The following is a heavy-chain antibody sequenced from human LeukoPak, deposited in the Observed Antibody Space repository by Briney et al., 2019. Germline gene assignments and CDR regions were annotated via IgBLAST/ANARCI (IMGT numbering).Heavy chain of an antibody. J-gene: IGHJ4*01. CDR3: ARAQRPFEEPTGTVVMGFDY. V-gene: IGHV3-66*01. Sequence: GGSLRLSCAASGFTVSSNYMSWVRQAPGKGLEWVSVIYSDGTTYYTDPVKGRFTISRDNSKSTLYLQMTSLRAEDTAVYYCARAQRPFEEPTGTVVMGFDYWGHGTLVTVSS. CDR1: GFTVSSNY. D-gene: IGHD2-8*01. CDR2: IYSDGTT.